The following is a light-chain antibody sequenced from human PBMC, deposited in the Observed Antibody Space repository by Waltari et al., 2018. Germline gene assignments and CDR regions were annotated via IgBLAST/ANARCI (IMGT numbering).Light chain of an antibody. CDR1: QTVSSNY. Sequence: EIVLTQSPGTLSLSPGERATLSRRASQTVSSNYVAWYQQKPGQAPRLLIYGASSRATGIPDRFSGSGSGTDFTLTISRLEPEDFAVYYCHQYGSSPRAFGQGTKVEIK. V-gene: IGKV3-20*01. CDR2: GAS. CDR3: HQYGSSPRA. J-gene: IGKJ1*01.